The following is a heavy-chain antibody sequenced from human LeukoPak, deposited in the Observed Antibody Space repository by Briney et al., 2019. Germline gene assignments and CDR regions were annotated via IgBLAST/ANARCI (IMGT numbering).Heavy chain of an antibody. Sequence: GGSLRLSCAASGFTFSSYAMHWVRQAPGKGLEWVAVISYDGSNKYYADSVKGRFTISRDNSKNTLYLQMNSLRAEDTAVYYCVKASSGIAAENWFDPWGQGTLVTVSS. CDR3: VKASSGIAAENWFDP. CDR2: ISYDGSNK. D-gene: IGHD6-13*01. CDR1: GFTFSSYA. J-gene: IGHJ5*02. V-gene: IGHV3-30-3*01.